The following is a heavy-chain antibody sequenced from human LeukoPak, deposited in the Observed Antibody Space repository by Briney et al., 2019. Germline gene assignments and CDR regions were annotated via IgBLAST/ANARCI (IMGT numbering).Heavy chain of an antibody. V-gene: IGHV1-69*06. J-gene: IGHJ5*02. CDR3: AREKVVTPKLGVSWFDP. Sequence: ASVKVSCKASGGTFSSYAISWVRQAPGQGLEWMGGIIPIFGTANYAQKFQGRVTITADKSTSTAYMELSSLRSEDTAVYYCAREKVVTPKLGVSWFDPWGQGTLVTVSS. CDR1: GGTFSSYA. CDR2: IIPIFGTA. D-gene: IGHD4-23*01.